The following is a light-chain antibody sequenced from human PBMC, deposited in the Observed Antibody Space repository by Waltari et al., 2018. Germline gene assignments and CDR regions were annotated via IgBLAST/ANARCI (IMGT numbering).Light chain of an antibody. CDR3: SSYTSSSTLGV. CDR1: SSDVGGYNY. Sequence: QSALTQPASVSGSPGQSITISCTGTSSDVGGYNYVSWYQQHPGKAPKLMIYEVSNRPSGVSNRFSGSKSGNTAPLTISGLQAEDAADYYCSSYTSSSTLGVFGGGTKLTVL. J-gene: IGLJ2*01. V-gene: IGLV2-14*01. CDR2: EVS.